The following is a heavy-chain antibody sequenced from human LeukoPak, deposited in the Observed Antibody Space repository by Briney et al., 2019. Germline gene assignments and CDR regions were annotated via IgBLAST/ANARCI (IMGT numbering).Heavy chain of an antibody. Sequence: SVKVSCKASGGTFSSYAISWVRQAPGQGLEWMGGIIPIFGTANYAQKFQGRVTITTDESTSTAYMELSSLRSEDTAVYYCARGFNYYDSSGHSDYWGQGTLVTVSS. CDR2: IIPIFGTA. J-gene: IGHJ4*02. CDR3: ARGFNYYDSSGHSDY. CDR1: GGTFSSYA. D-gene: IGHD3-22*01. V-gene: IGHV1-69*05.